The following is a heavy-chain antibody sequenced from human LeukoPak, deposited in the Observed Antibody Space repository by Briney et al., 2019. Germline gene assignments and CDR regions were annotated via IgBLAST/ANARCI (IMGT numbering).Heavy chain of an antibody. CDR2: IIPIFGTA. CDR3: ARHYYGSGSILYYGMDV. CDR1: GGTFSSYA. J-gene: IGHJ6*04. D-gene: IGHD3-10*01. Sequence: SAKVSCKASGGTFSSYAISWVRQAPGQGLEWMGMIIPIFGTANYAQKFQGRVTITADESTSTAHMELSSLRSEDTAVYYCARHYYGSGSILYYGMDVWGKATTVTVSS. V-gene: IGHV1-69*13.